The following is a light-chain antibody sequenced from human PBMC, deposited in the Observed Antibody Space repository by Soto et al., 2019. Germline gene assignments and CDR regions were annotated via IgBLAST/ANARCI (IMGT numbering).Light chain of an antibody. V-gene: IGKV3D-15*01. CDR3: QHYNSWPT. Sequence: ELVMTQSPATLSVSPGEGATLSCRASQSVSSNLAWYQQKPGQAPRLLIYDASTRATCVPARFSGYGSGTDFILTISSLQSEDSALYYCQHYNSWPTFGPGTKVEIK. CDR2: DAS. J-gene: IGKJ3*01. CDR1: QSVSSN.